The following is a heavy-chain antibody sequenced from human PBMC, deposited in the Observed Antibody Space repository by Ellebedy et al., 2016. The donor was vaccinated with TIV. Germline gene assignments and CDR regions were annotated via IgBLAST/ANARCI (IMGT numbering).Heavy chain of an antibody. CDR1: GFTVSSYF. D-gene: IGHD2-21*01. J-gene: IGHJ5*02. CDR3: ARDPGGGGDFGDNWFDP. CDR2: IYNDGGT. Sequence: LSLTCAASGFTVSSYFMSWVRQAPGKGLEWVSIIYNDGGTNYTDSVKGRFTISRDNSKNTLYLKMNSLTAEDTAVYYCARDPGGGGDFGDNWFDPWGQGTLVTVAS. V-gene: IGHV3-66*01.